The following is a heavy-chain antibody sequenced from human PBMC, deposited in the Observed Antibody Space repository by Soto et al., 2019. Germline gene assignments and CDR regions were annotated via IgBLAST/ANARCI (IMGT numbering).Heavy chain of an antibody. CDR2: IYYSGST. J-gene: IGHJ4*02. D-gene: IGHD6-13*01. CDR1: GGSISSGGYY. CDR3: ARYSSSWYYFDY. Sequence: QVQLQESGPGLVKPSQTLSLTCTVSGGSISSGGYYWSWIRQHPGKGMEWIGYIYYSGSTYYNPSLKSRVTISVDTSKNQFSLKLSSVTAADTAVYYCARYSSSWYYFDYWGQGTLVTVSS. V-gene: IGHV4-31*03.